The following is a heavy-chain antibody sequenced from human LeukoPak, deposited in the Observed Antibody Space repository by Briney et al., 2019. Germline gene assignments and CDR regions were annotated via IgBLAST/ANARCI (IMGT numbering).Heavy chain of an antibody. CDR3: ASAQYCGGDCYSGLDY. D-gene: IGHD2-21*02. CDR1: GGTFSSYA. CDR2: IIPILGIA. V-gene: IGHV1-69*04. J-gene: IGHJ4*02. Sequence: SVKVSCKASGGTFSSYAISWVRQAPGQGLEWMGRIIPILGIANYAQKFQGRVTITADKSTSTAYMELSSLRSEDTAVYYCASAQYCGGDCYSGLDYWGQGTLVTVSS.